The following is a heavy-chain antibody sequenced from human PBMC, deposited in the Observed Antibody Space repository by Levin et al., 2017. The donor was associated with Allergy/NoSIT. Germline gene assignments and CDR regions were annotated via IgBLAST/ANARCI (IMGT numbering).Heavy chain of an antibody. CDR1: GFTFSNYG. D-gene: IGHD3-16*01. J-gene: IGHJ5*02. V-gene: IGHV3-30*03. Sequence: GGSLRLSCVASGFTFSNYGMHWVRQAPGKGLDWVAVISPDGSNKNYADSVRGRFTISRENSNSTLYLQMNRLRAEDTAVYYCARQHLGWFDPWGQGTLVTVSS. CDR3: ARQHLGWFDP. CDR2: ISPDGSNK.